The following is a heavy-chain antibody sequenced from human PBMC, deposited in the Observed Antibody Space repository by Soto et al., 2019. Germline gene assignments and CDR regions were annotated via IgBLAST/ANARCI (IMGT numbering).Heavy chain of an antibody. J-gene: IGHJ4*02. V-gene: IGHV3-48*02. CDR3: AKSPPPVAGSFDY. CDR2: ISSSSSSM. Sequence: ESGGGLVQPGGSLRLSCAASGFTFSDCSMSWVRQAPGKGLEWVSYISSSSSSMFYADSVKGRFTISRDNARNSLYLQMNNLRDEDTAVYYCAKSPPPVAGSFDYWGQGTLVTVSS. D-gene: IGHD6-19*01. CDR1: GFTFSDCS.